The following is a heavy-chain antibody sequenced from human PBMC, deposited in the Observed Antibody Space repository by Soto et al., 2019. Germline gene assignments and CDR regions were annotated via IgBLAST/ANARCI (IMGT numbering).Heavy chain of an antibody. Sequence: GGSLRLSCAASGFTFDDYTMHWVRQAPGKGLEWVSLISWDGGSTYYADSVKGRFTISRDNSKNSLYLQMNSLRTEDTALYYCAKDSGVATGIIFDYWGQGTLVTVSS. CDR1: GFTFDDYT. D-gene: IGHD5-12*01. CDR3: AKDSGVATGIIFDY. J-gene: IGHJ4*02. CDR2: ISWDGGST. V-gene: IGHV3-43*01.